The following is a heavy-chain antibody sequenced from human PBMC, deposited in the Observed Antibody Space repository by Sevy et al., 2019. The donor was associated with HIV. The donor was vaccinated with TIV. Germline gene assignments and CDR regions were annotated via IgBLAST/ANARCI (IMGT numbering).Heavy chain of an antibody. CDR1: GGSISIYY. CDR2: ISYSGNT. D-gene: IGHD3-10*01. V-gene: IGHV4-59*13. Sequence: SETLSLAWTVAGGSISIYYWNWSWIREPPLKGLEGIWYISYSGNTKCNPSVKSRVTISGYRSKNQFSLKLSSVTAADTAVYYCTRRKGVSECGYYFDYWGQGTLVTVSS. J-gene: IGHJ4*02. CDR3: TRRKGVSECGYYFDY.